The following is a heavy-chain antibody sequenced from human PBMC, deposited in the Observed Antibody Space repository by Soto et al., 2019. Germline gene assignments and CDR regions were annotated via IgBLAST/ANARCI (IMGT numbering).Heavy chain of an antibody. CDR2: IYHSGTT. Sequence: SETLSLTCDVSGFSISSGFYWGWVRQPPGKGLEWIGAIYHSGTTYFNPSLKSRVTMAIDTSKNQFSLSLASVAAADTAMYYCARGMNPQDYWGQGTLVTVSS. J-gene: IGHJ4*02. D-gene: IGHD6-13*01. CDR1: GFSISSGFY. V-gene: IGHV4-38-2*01. CDR3: ARGMNPQDY.